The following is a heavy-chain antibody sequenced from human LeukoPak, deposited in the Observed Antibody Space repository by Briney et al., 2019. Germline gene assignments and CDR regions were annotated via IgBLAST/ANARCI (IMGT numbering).Heavy chain of an antibody. CDR3: IKDPQSWAED. Sequence: GGSLRLSCAASGFTFSNAWMSWVRQAPGKGLEWVGRIKNKADGGTADYAAPVKGRFTIPRDDSKNTLFLQMNSLKTEDTAVYYCIKDPQSWAEDWGQGTLVTVSS. D-gene: IGHD1-26*01. V-gene: IGHV3-15*01. CDR1: GFTFSNAW. J-gene: IGHJ4*02. CDR2: IKNKADGGTA.